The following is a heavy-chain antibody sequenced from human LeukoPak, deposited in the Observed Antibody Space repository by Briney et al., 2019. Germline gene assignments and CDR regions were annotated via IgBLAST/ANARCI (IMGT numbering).Heavy chain of an antibody. CDR2: ISYDGSNK. Sequence: PGGSLRLSCAASGFTFSSYAMHWVRQAPGKGLEWVAVISYDGSNKYYADSVKGRFTISRDNSKNTLYLQMNSLRAEDTAVYYCARTNLLSSSWAFGYWGQGTLVTVSS. D-gene: IGHD6-13*01. J-gene: IGHJ4*02. CDR3: ARTNLLSSSWAFGY. CDR1: GFTFSSYA. V-gene: IGHV3-30-3*01.